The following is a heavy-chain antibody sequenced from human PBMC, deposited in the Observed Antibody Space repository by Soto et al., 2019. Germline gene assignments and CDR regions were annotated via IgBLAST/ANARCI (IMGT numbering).Heavy chain of an antibody. CDR3: ARDDVVVVKDAIKTYYHYGMDV. V-gene: IGHV1-18*01. Sequence: ASVKVSCKASGYTFTNCGISWVRQAPGQGLEWMGWISAYNGNTNYAQKFQGRITMTTDTSATTAYMELMSLTSDDTAVYYCARDDVVVVKDAIKTYYHYGMDVWGQGTTVPVSS. CDR2: ISAYNGNT. J-gene: IGHJ6*02. CDR1: GYTFTNCG. D-gene: IGHD2-2*02.